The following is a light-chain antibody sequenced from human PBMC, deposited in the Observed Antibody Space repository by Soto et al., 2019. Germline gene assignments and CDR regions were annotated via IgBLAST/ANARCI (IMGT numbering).Light chain of an antibody. Sequence: DIQMTQSPSSLSASVGDRVTITCPASQSISSYLNWYQQKPGKAPKLLIYAASSLQSGVPSRFSGSGSGTDFTLTISSLQPEDSATYYCQQSYNTPLTFGGGTKVESK. V-gene: IGKV1-39*01. CDR3: QQSYNTPLT. CDR1: QSISSY. CDR2: AAS. J-gene: IGKJ4*01.